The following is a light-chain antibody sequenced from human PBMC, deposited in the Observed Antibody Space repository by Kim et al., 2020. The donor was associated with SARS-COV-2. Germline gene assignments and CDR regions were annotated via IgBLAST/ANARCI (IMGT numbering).Light chain of an antibody. CDR3: NSRDTNDNVV. Sequence: SSELTQDPAVSVALGQTVRSTCQGDSLRSYYATWYQQRPGQAPILVIYGKNNRPSGIPDRFSGSSSGNTASLTITGTQAGDEADYYWNSRDTNDNVVFGG. J-gene: IGLJ2*01. CDR2: GKN. V-gene: IGLV3-19*01. CDR1: SLRSYY.